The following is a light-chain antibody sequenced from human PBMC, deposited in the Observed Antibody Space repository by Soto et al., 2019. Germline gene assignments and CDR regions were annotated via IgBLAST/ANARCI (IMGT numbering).Light chain of an antibody. CDR3: XQRSNWPPIX. Sequence: EIVLTQSPATLSLSPGERATLSCRASQSVSSYLAWYQQKPGQAPRLLIYDASNRATGIPARFSGSGSGTDFTLPXSSLEPEDFTVYYXXQRSNWPPIXFGQGTRLEIK. CDR2: DAS. CDR1: QSVSSY. V-gene: IGKV3-11*01. J-gene: IGKJ5*01.